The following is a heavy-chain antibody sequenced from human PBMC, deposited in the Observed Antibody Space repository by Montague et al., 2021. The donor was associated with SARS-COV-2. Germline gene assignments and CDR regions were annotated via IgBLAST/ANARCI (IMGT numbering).Heavy chain of an antibody. CDR3: ARGLIDITMMVVVFTGASLYFDY. V-gene: IGHV4-34*01. CDR1: GGSLSGYH. D-gene: IGHD3-22*01. J-gene: IGHJ4*02. CDR2: IGPSGST. Sequence: SETLSLTCGVSGGSLSGYHWSWIRQPPGKGLEWIGEIGPSGSTNYSPSLKSRVIISLGTSKNQFSLKLSSVTAADAAVYYCARGLIDITMMVVVFTGASLYFDYWGQGILVTVSS.